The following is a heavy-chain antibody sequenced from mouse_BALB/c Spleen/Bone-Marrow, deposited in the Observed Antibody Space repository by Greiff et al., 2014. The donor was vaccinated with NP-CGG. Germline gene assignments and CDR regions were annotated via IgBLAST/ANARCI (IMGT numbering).Heavy chain of an antibody. CDR1: DYAFSTSW. CDR2: IYPGDGDT. J-gene: IGHJ4*01. Sequence: QVQLQQSGPELVKPGASVKISCKASDYAFSTSWMNWVKQRPGQGLEWIGRIYPGDGDTYYKGKFKGKATLTADKSSSTAYMQLSSLTSVDSAVYFCARSDGYRAMDYWGQGTSVTVSS. V-gene: IGHV1-82*01. CDR3: ARSDGYRAMDY. D-gene: IGHD2-3*01.